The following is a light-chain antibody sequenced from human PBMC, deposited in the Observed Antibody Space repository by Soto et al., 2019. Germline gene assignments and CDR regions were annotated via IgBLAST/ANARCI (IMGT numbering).Light chain of an antibody. CDR1: QSISSY. J-gene: IGKJ1*01. Sequence: DIQMTQSPSSLSASVGDRVTITVRASQSISSYLNWYQQKPGKAPKLLIYAASSLQSGVPSRFSGSGSGTEFTLTISSLQPDDFATYYCQQYNRYWTFGQGTKVDI. CDR3: QQYNRYWT. CDR2: AAS. V-gene: IGKV1-39*01.